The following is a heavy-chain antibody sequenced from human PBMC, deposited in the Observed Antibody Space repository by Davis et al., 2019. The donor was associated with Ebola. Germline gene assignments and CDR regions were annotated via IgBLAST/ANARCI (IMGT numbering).Heavy chain of an antibody. D-gene: IGHD2-21*01. CDR3: ARETNSRLLYNWFDP. J-gene: IGHJ5*02. CDR2: ITGSGGTT. V-gene: IGHV3-23*01. Sequence: GGSLRLSSAASGFTFSSCAMSWVRQAPGKGLEWVSAITGSGGTTYYADSVKGRFTISRNNSKNTLHLQMNSLRAEDTAVYYCARETNSRLLYNWFDPWGQGTLVTVSS. CDR1: GFTFSSCA.